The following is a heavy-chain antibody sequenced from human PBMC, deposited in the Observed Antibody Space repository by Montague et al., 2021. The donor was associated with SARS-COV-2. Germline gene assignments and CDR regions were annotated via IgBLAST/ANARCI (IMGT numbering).Heavy chain of an antibody. D-gene: IGHD2/OR15-2a*01. V-gene: IGHV4-59*02. CDR3: AREQEEYGINGPLDF. Sequence: SETLSLTCTVSGVSVTFYYWSWIRQPPGKGLEWVGDVYYNESTNNNPSLKTRVTISVDTSKNQFSLRLSSVTAADTAVYYCAREQEEYGINGPLDFWGQGTLVTVSS. CDR2: VYYNEST. CDR1: GVSVTFYY. J-gene: IGHJ4*02.